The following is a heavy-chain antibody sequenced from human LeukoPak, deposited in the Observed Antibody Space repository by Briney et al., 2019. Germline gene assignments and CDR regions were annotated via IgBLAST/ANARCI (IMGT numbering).Heavy chain of an antibody. Sequence: ASVKVSCKSSGFTFTDHYIHWVRQAPGQGLEWMGYIGPHSRYTSSPQEFKGRVTMTRDTSMSTAYMEVTRLTSDDTAVYYCAREGNGQFSIDFDYWGQGTQVTVAS. CDR3: AREGNGQFSIDFDY. D-gene: IGHD4-23*01. J-gene: IGHJ4*02. CDR1: GFTFTDHY. V-gene: IGHV1-2*02. CDR2: IGPHSRYT.